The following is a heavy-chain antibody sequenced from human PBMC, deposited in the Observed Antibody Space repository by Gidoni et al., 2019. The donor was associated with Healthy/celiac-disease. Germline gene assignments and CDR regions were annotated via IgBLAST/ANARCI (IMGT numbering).Heavy chain of an antibody. J-gene: IGHJ4*02. Sequence: QVQLVQSGAEVKKPGASVKVSCKASGYTFTSYYMHWVRQAPGQGLEWMGIINPSGGSTSYAQKFQGRVTMTRDTSTSTVYMELSSLRSEDTAVYYCARDGPLEYYYDSSGYYSWSPEVTPFDYWGQGTLVTVSS. CDR1: GYTFTSYY. CDR3: ARDGPLEYYYDSSGYYSWSPEVTPFDY. D-gene: IGHD3-22*01. V-gene: IGHV1-46*01. CDR2: INPSGGST.